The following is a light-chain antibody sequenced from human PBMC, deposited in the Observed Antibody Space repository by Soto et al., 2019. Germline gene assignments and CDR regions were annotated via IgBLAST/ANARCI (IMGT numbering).Light chain of an antibody. V-gene: IGKV1-27*01. CDR1: QGIIDY. CDR3: QKYDTAPQT. CDR2: AAS. Sequence: DIQMTQSPSSLSASVGDTVTITCRASQGIIDYLAWYQQRPGKVPKLLIYAASTLQTGVPSRFSGSGAGTDFTLTIRSLQPEDGATYYCQKYDTAPQTFGPGTKVEIK. J-gene: IGKJ1*01.